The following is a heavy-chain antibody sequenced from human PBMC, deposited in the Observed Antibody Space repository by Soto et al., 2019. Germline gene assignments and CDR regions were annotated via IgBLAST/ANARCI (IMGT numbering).Heavy chain of an antibody. Sequence: QVQLVQSGAEVKKPGSSVKVSCKASGGTYNTFAISWVRQAPGQGLEWMGGIIPVLGPAFYAQKFQGRVTITADKPTTTAYLELTSLRSEDTAVYYCVRAAKRYFDYWGQGTLVTVSS. V-gene: IGHV1-69*06. CDR3: VRAAKRYFDY. CDR1: GGTYNTFA. J-gene: IGHJ4*02. CDR2: IIPVLGPA.